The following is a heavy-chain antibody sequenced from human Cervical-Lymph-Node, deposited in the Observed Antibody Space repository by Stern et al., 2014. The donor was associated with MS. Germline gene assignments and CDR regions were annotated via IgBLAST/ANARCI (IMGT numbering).Heavy chain of an antibody. CDR3: ARQRYFDY. CDR2: IFPGGSDI. V-gene: IGHV5-51*01. Sequence: EVQLVESGPEVKRPGESLKISCQASGYTFTSYWIGWVRQMPGKGLEWNAIIFPGGSDISYSPSFQGQVTISTDKSSSTAYLQWNNLKASDTAIYYCARQRYFDYWGQGTLVTVSS. J-gene: IGHJ4*02. CDR1: GYTFTSYW.